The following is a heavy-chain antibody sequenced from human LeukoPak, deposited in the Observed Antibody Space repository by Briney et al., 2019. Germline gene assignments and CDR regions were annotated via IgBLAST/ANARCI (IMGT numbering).Heavy chain of an antibody. V-gene: IGHV3-11*01. J-gene: IGHJ4*02. CDR1: GFTFSDYY. CDR2: ISSSGSSI. CDR3: ARLDSYGYAVDY. Sequence: PGGSLRLSCAASGFTFSDYYMSWIRQAPGKGLEWVSYISSSGSSIYYADSVKGRFTISRDNAKNSLYLQMNSLRAEDTAVYYCARLDSYGYAVDYWGPGILVTVSS. D-gene: IGHD5-18*01.